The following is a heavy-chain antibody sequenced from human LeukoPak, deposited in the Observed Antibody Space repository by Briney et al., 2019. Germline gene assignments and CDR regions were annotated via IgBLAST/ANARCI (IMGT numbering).Heavy chain of an antibody. V-gene: IGHV1-8*01. CDR1: GYTFTSYD. CDR3: ARVKDSSSWYWYYYYMDV. Sequence: ASVKVSCKASGYTFTSYDINWVRQATGQGLEWMGWMNPNSGNTGYAQKFQGRVTMTRNTSISTAYMELSNLRSEDTAVYYCARVKDSSSWYWYYYYMDVWGKGTTVTVSS. J-gene: IGHJ6*03. D-gene: IGHD6-13*01. CDR2: MNPNSGNT.